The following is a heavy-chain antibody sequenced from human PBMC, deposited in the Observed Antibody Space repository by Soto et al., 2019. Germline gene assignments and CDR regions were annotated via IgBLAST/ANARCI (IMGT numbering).Heavy chain of an antibody. CDR3: AKSKGAHYYDSSGYYHFDY. J-gene: IGHJ4*02. CDR1: GFTFSSYA. CDR2: ISYDGSNK. D-gene: IGHD3-22*01. Sequence: GGSLRLSCAASGFTFSSYAMHWVRQAPGKGLEWVAVISYDGSNKYYADSVKGRFTISRVNSKNTLYLKMNSLRAEDTAVYYCAKSKGAHYYDSSGYYHFDYWGQGTLVTVSS. V-gene: IGHV3-30-3*02.